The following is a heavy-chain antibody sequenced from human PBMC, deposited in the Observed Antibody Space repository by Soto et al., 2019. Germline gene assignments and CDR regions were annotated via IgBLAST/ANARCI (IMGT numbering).Heavy chain of an antibody. V-gene: IGHV2-70*01. J-gene: IGHJ4*02. D-gene: IGHD3-9*01. CDR3: ARILKGGTFDWNQTDF. CDR1: GFSVTTAGMC. Sequence: SGPTLVNPTQTLTLTCTVSGFSVTTAGMCVTWIRQPPGKALEWLALIDWGYDKKYTPFLKTRLTLSKDTSKNQVVLTLTNMDPVDTGTYYCARILKGGTFDWNQTDFWGQGILVTSPQ. CDR2: IDWGYDK.